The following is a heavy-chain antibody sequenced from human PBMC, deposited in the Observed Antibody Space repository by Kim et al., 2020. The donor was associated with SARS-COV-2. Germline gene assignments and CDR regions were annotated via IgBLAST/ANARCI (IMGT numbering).Heavy chain of an antibody. V-gene: IGHV3-23*01. J-gene: IGHJ2*01. D-gene: IGHD2-21*02. Sequence: GGSLRLSCAASGPTSRNSAMSWVRQAPGKGLEWVAGIFGSGSGTYYGDSVRGRSAISRDNSQGTVYLQMDNLRAEDTAVYYCARHRHVTTVTFYWYLDLWGRGTLVTVSS. CDR2: IFGSGSGT. CDR3: ARHRHVTTVTFYWYLDL. CDR1: GPTSRNSA.